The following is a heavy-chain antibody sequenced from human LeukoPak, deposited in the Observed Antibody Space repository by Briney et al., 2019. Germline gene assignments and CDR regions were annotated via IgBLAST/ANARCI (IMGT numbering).Heavy chain of an antibody. J-gene: IGHJ4*02. CDR2: FKSKIDGGTI. V-gene: IGHV3-15*01. D-gene: IGHD3-3*01. CDR3: ARGMYYDFWSDGNFDY. Sequence: GGSLRLSCAASGSTFSNAWMTWVRQAPGKGLEWVGRFKSKIDGGTIDYAAPVKGRFTISRDNSKNTLYLQVNSLRAEDTAVYYCARGMYYDFWSDGNFDYWGQGTLVTVSS. CDR1: GSTFSNAW.